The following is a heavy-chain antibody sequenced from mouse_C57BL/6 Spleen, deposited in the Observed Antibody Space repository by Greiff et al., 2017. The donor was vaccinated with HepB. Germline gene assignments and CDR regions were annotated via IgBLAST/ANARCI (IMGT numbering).Heavy chain of an antibody. CDR3: ARDRFITTVVATRGAMDY. J-gene: IGHJ4*01. CDR2: ISDGGSYT. CDR1: GFTFSSYA. V-gene: IGHV5-4*01. D-gene: IGHD1-1*01. Sequence: EVQLVESGGGLVKPGGSLKLSCAASGFTFSSYAMSWVRQTPEKRLEWVATISDGGSYTYYPDNVKGRFTISRDNAKNNLYLQMSHLKSEDTAMYYCARDRFITTVVATRGAMDYWGQGTSVTVSS.